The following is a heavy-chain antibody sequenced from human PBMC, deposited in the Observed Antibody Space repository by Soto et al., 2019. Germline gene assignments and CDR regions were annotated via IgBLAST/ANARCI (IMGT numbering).Heavy chain of an antibody. J-gene: IGHJ5*02. CDR2: ISAYNGNT. D-gene: IGHD3-10*01. CDR3: ARIYYYGSGSYGAWFDP. V-gene: IGHV1-18*04. Sequence: QVQLVQSGAEVKKPGASVKVSCKASGYTFTSYGISWVRQAPGQGLEWMGWISAYNGNTNYAQKLQGRVTMTTDTSTRTAYMELRSMRSDDTAVYYCARIYYYGSGSYGAWFDPWGQGTLVTVSS. CDR1: GYTFTSYG.